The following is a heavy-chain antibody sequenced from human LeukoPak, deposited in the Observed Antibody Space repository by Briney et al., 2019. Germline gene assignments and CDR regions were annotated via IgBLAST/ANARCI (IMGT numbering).Heavy chain of an antibody. J-gene: IGHJ4*02. D-gene: IGHD3-22*01. CDR2: ISSSGSTI. CDR3: AKTFYYDSSGYGFDY. CDR1: GFTFSSYE. Sequence: GGSLRLSCAASGFTFSSYEMNWVRQAPGKGLEWVSYISSSGSTIYYADSVKGRFTISRDNPKNTLYLQVNSLRAEDTAVYYCAKTFYYDSSGYGFDYWGQGTLVTVSS. V-gene: IGHV3-48*03.